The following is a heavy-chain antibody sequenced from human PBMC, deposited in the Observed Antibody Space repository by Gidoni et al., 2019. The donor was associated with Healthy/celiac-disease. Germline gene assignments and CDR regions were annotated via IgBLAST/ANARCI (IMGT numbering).Heavy chain of an antibody. CDR2: IIHILGIA. Sequence: QFQLVQSGAAVKKPGSSVKVSCKASDGTFSSYAISWVRQAPGQGLEWMGRIIHILGIANYAQKFQGRVKITADKSTSTAYMELSSLRSEDTAVYYCARASGYSGYGFDYWGQGTLVTVSS. J-gene: IGHJ4*02. D-gene: IGHD5-12*01. CDR3: ARASGYSGYGFDY. CDR1: DGTFSSYA. V-gene: IGHV1-69*04.